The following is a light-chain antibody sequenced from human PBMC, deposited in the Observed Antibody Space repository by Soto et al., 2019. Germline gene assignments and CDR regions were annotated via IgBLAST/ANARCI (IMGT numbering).Light chain of an antibody. Sequence: AIHLTQSPSSLSASVGDRVTIPCRASQGIGSALACYQQKPGKPPKFLIYDASTLASGVPSRFSGSGSGTDFTLTVGSLQPEDFATYSCQQFNSSRALTFVGGTLVEIK. CDR2: DAS. J-gene: IGKJ4*01. V-gene: IGKV1-13*02. CDR3: QQFNSSRALT. CDR1: QGIGSA.